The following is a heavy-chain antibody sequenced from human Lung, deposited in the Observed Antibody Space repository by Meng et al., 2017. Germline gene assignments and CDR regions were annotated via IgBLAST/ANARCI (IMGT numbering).Heavy chain of an antibody. V-gene: IGHV1-69*13. D-gene: IGHD1-14*01. CDR1: GGSFSTNT. CDR2: LIAVFDKT. J-gene: IGHJ4*02. Sequence: QVQLVQSGAEVKKPGSSVKVASKTSGGSFSTNTFSWVRQAPGQGLEWMGGLIAVFDKTKAAPRFQGRVTFTADESTSTAYMELSSLTFDDTAVYFCARGRRNEPLFDYWGQGTLVTVSS. CDR3: ARGRRNEPLFDY.